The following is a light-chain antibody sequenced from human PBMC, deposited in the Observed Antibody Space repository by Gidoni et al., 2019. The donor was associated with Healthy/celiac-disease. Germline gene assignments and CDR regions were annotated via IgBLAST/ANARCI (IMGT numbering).Light chain of an antibody. Sequence: EIVLTQSPGTLSLSPGERATLSCRASQSVSSSYLAWYQQKPGQAPRLLIYGASSRATGIPDRFSGSGSGTDFTLTISRLEPEDYAVYYCQQRKAFXHXTKVXIK. CDR1: QSVSSSY. V-gene: IGKV3-20*01. J-gene: IGKJ1*01. CDR3: QQRKA. CDR2: GAS.